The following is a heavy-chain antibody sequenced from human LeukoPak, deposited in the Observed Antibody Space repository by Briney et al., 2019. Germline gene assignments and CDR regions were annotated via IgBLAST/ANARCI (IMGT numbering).Heavy chain of an antibody. CDR1: GFTFSSNA. V-gene: IGHV3-23*01. D-gene: IGHD6-13*01. J-gene: IGHJ4*02. CDR2: ISGSGDNT. CDR3: ATTFSVAVAGNRVFGN. Sequence: PGGSLRLSCAASGFTFSSNAVSWVRQAPGKGLEWVSAISGSGDNTYYGDSVKGRFTISRDTSKNTLYLQMNSLRAEDTAVYYCATTFSVAVAGNRVFGNWGQGTLVTVSS.